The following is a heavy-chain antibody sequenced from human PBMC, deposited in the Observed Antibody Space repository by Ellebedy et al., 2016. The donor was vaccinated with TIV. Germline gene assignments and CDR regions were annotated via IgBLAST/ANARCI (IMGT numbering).Heavy chain of an antibody. CDR2: ISTDGSGK. V-gene: IGHV3-30-3*01. CDR1: GFTFSSYA. J-gene: IGHJ4*02. Sequence: PGGSLRLSCAASGFTFSSYAMHWVRQAPGKGLEWVAVISTDGSGKFYADSVKGRFTVSRDNSRNTLSLQMNSLRAEDTAIYYCLRLMTRGAAAGLDYWGQGTLVTVSS. D-gene: IGHD6-13*01. CDR3: LRLMTRGAAAGLDY.